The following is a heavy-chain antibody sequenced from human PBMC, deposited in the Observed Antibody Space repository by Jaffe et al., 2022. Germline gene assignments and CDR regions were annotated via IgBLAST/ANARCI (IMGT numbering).Heavy chain of an antibody. CDR2: ISGSGGST. D-gene: IGHD4-17*01. CDR3: ARYQARDYGDYVLSLGIDY. J-gene: IGHJ4*02. CDR1: GFTFSSYA. Sequence: EVQLLESGGGLVQPGGSLRLSCAASGFTFSSYAMSWVRQAPGKGLEWVSAISGSGGSTYYADSVKGRFTISRDNSKNTLYLQMNSLRAEDTAVYYCARYQARDYGDYVLSLGIDYWGQGTLVTVSS. V-gene: IGHV3-23*01.